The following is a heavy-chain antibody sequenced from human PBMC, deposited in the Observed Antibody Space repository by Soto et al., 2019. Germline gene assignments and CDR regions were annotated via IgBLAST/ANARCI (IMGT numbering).Heavy chain of an antibody. J-gene: IGHJ4*01. CDR1: GFAISNAW. V-gene: IGHV3-15*07. CDR2: IKSKALGGTT. CDR3: TTDYYSTVIEVRFDY. D-gene: IGHD3-22*01. Sequence: EVHLVDSGGDLVKPGGSLRLSCAGSGFAISNAWMNWVRQAPGTGLEWVGRIKSKALGGTTDFAAPVRGRFAITRDDSGNMAYMQMNSLNTEDTALYYCTTDYYSTVIEVRFDYWGHGTPVTVSS.